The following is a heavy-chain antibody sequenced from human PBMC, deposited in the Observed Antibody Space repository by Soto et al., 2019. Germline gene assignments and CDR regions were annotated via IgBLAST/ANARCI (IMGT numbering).Heavy chain of an antibody. J-gene: IGHJ4*02. D-gene: IGHD4-17*01. CDR3: ARGSSDYGDYVFDY. CDR2: IIPILGIA. Sequence: GASVKVSCKASGGTFSSYTISWVRQAPGQGLEWMGRIIPILGIANYAQKFQGRVTITADTTQSTAYMELSSLRSEDTAVYYCARGSSDYGDYVFDYWGQGTLVTV. V-gene: IGHV1-69*02. CDR1: GGTFSSYT.